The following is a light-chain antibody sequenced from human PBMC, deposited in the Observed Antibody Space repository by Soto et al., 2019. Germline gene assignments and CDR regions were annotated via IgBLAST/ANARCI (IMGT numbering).Light chain of an antibody. CDR1: QSVNSN. J-gene: IGKJ1*01. V-gene: IGKV3-15*01. CDR2: GAS. Sequence: EIVLTQSPSTLSFSPWERSTLSFMASQSVNSNLAWYQQKPGQAPRLLIYGASSRATGIPARFSGSGSGTEFTLTITSLQSEDFAVYYCQQYNSWPRTFGQGTKVDIK. CDR3: QQYNSWPRT.